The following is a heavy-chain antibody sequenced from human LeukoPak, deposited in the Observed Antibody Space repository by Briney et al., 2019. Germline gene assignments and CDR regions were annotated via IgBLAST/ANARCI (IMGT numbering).Heavy chain of an antibody. CDR1: GFTFNTYS. V-gene: IGHV3-21*01. Sequence: GGSLRLSCAASGFTFNTYSMNWVRQAPGKGLEWVSSISSSTNYIHYADSVKGRFTISRDNAKNALYLQMNSLRAEDTAVYYCARVEYGDYGLGAFDIWGQGTMVIVSS. CDR3: ARVEYGDYGLGAFDI. J-gene: IGHJ3*02. D-gene: IGHD4-17*01. CDR2: ISSSTNYI.